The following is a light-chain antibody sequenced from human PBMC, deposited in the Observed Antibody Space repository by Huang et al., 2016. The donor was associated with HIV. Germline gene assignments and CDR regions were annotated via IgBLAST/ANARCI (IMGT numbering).Light chain of an antibody. J-gene: IGKJ4*01. V-gene: IGKV3D-15*01. CDR1: QNVRSN. Sequence: EIVMTQSPATLSVSPGGGATLSCRASQNVRSNLAWYQQTPGQAPRRLIYETSTRASGVPARFSGSGSGTEFTRTISGLQSEDFAVYYCQQYDNWPPGLTFGGGTKVEI. CDR2: ETS. CDR3: QQYDNWPPGLT.